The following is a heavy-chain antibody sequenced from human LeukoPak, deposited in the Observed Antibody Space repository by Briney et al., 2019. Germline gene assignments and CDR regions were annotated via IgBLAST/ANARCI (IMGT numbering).Heavy chain of an antibody. Sequence: GGSLRLSCAASGFTFSSYGMHWVRQAPGKGLEWVAFIRYDGSNKYYADSVKGRFTISRDNSKNSLYLQMNSLRAEDTALYYCATHSYYYGSGSYPHYLDYWGQGTLVTVSS. D-gene: IGHD3-10*01. CDR3: ATHSYYYGSGSYPHYLDY. CDR1: GFTFSSYG. V-gene: IGHV3-30*02. CDR2: IRYDGSNK. J-gene: IGHJ4*02.